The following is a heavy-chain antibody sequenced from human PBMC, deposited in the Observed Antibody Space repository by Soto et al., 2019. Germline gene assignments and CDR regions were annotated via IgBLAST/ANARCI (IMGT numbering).Heavy chain of an antibody. CDR1: GRSISNSNS. CDR2: IYHSGST. V-gene: IGHV4-4*01. J-gene: IGHJ5*02. CDR3: AKVWPFGGELSSFDP. Sequence: AETLSLTCAVSGRSISNSNSWSWVRQPPGKGMEWIGNIYHSGSTNYNPSPKSRVTISIDKSNNQFSLKLSSVSAADTSVYSCAKVWPFGGELSSFDPWGQGTLVTVSS. D-gene: IGHD3-16*02.